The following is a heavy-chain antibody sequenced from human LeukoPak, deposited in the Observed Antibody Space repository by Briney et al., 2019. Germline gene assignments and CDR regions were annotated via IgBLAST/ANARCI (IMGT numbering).Heavy chain of an antibody. CDR2: IYSGGNT. Sequence: TGGSLRLSCAASGFTVSSNYMSWVRQAPGKGLEWVSVIYSGGNTYYADSVKGRFTLSRDNSKNMLYLQMKSLRAEDTAVYYCARDSTTGWYHEYWGQGTLVTVSS. V-gene: IGHV3-66*01. D-gene: IGHD2/OR15-2a*01. CDR3: ARDSTTGWYHEY. J-gene: IGHJ4*01. CDR1: GFTVSSNY.